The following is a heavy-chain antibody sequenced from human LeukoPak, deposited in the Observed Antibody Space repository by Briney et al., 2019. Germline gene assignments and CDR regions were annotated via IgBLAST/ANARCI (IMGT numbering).Heavy chain of an antibody. CDR3: ARHGTISSESYFDY. V-gene: IGHV4-34*01. Sequence: SETLSLTCAVYGGSFSGYDWSWIRQPPGKGLEWIGEINHSGSTNYNPSLKSRVTGFVDTSKNQVTLRPSPVTAPDTAVYYCARHGTISSESYFDYWGQGALVTVSS. CDR1: GGSFSGYD. CDR2: INHSGST. J-gene: IGHJ4*02. D-gene: IGHD1-14*01.